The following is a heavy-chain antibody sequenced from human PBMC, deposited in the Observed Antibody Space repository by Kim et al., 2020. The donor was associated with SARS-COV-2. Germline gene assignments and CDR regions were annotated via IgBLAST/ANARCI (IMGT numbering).Heavy chain of an antibody. D-gene: IGHD6-19*01. J-gene: IGHJ6*02. CDR3: ARHIMKPVAGQWLVPKDYYYGMDV. V-gene: IGHV4-39*01. CDR1: GGSISSSSYY. Sequence: SETLSLTCTVSGGSISSSSYYWGWIRQPPGKGLEWIGSIYYSGSTYYNPSLKSRVTISVDTSKNQFSLKLSSVTAADTAVYYCARHIMKPVAGQWLVPKDYYYGMDVWGQGTTVTVSS. CDR2: IYYSGST.